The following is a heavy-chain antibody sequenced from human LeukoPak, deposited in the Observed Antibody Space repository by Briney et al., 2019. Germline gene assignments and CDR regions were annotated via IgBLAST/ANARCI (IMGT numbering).Heavy chain of an antibody. CDR1: GGTFSSYA. J-gene: IGHJ3*02. Sequence: SEKVSCKASGGTFSSYAISWVRQAPGQGLEWMGGIIPIFGTANYAQKFQGRVTITADESTSTAYMELSSLRSEDTAVYYCARDLPRAYYDSSGYLDAFDIWGQGTMVTVSS. CDR3: ARDLPRAYYDSSGYLDAFDI. CDR2: IIPIFGTA. V-gene: IGHV1-69*13. D-gene: IGHD3-22*01.